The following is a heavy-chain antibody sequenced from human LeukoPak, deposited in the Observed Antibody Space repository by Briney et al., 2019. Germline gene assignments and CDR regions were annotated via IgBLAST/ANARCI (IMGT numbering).Heavy chain of an antibody. D-gene: IGHD3-10*01. CDR2: ISYDGSNK. J-gene: IGHJ4*02. V-gene: IGHV3-30*03. CDR1: GFTFSSYS. Sequence: GGSLRLSCAASGFTFSSYSMNWVRQAPGKGLEWVAVISYDGSNKYYADSVKGRFTISRDNAKNSLYLQMNSLRAEDTAVYYCARARLVRYQYATDDYWGQGTLVTVSS. CDR3: ARARLVRYQYATDDY.